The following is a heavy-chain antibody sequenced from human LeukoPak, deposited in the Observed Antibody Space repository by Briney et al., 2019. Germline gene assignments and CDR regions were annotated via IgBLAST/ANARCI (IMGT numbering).Heavy chain of an antibody. CDR3: AGSIAARLLRPPRNGSDP. D-gene: IGHD6-6*01. Sequence: SETLSLTCTVSGGSISSYYWSWIRQPPGKGLEWIGYIYYSGSTNYNPSLKSRVTISVDTSKSQFSLKLSSVTAADTAVYYCAGSIAARLLRPPRNGSDPWAREPWSPSPQ. V-gene: IGHV4-59*01. CDR2: IYYSGST. CDR1: GGSISSYY. J-gene: IGHJ5*02.